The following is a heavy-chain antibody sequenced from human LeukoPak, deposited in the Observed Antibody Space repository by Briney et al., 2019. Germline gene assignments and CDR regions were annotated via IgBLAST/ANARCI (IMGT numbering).Heavy chain of an antibody. J-gene: IGHJ6*02. Sequence: GGSLRLSCAASGFTFTTHGMHWVRQAPGKGLEWVGFIQFDGSNKYFLESVKGRFTISRDNSMTTAYLQMNSLRAEDTAVYYCAKPDYSGYGLHYGMDVWGQGTTVTVSS. V-gene: IGHV3-30*02. CDR2: IQFDGSNK. CDR1: GFTFTTHG. CDR3: AKPDYSGYGLHYGMDV. D-gene: IGHD5-12*01.